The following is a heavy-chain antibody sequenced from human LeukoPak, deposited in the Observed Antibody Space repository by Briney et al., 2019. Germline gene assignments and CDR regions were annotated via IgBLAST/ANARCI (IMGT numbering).Heavy chain of an antibody. J-gene: IGHJ4*02. CDR1: GFTFSSYW. D-gene: IGHD5/OR15-5a*01. CDR2: INRDGSDK. CDR3: ARNVYTLY. Sequence: GGSLRLSCAASGFTFSSYWMSWVRQAPGKGLEWVANINRDGSDKYYVDSVKGRFTISRDNARNSLYLQMNSLRAEDTAVYYCARNVYTLYWGQGTLVTVSS. V-gene: IGHV3-7*03.